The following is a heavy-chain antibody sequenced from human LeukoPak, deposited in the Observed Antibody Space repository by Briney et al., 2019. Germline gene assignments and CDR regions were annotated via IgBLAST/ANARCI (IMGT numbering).Heavy chain of an antibody. Sequence: GGSLRLSCAASGFTFDDYAMHWVRHAPGKGLDWVSGISWNSGSIGYADSVKGRFTISRDNAKNSLYLQMNSLRAEDMALYYCAKDSSGSYYGPGRFFDYWGQGTLVTVSS. CDR2: ISWNSGSI. D-gene: IGHD1-26*01. CDR1: GFTFDDYA. J-gene: IGHJ4*02. CDR3: AKDSSGSYYGPGRFFDY. V-gene: IGHV3-9*03.